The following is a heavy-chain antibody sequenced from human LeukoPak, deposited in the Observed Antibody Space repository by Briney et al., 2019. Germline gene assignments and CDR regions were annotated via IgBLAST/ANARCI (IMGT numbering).Heavy chain of an antibody. CDR2: INPKSGGT. CDR3: AASIALTGNFFDY. V-gene: IGHV1-2*06. Sequence: ASVKVSCKTSGYTFTGYYMHWARQAPGQGLEWMGRINPKSGGTDYAQKFQGRVTMTRDTSISTAYMELSRLRSDDTAVYYCAASIALTGNFFDYWGQGTLVTVSS. J-gene: IGHJ4*02. CDR1: GYTFTGYY. D-gene: IGHD6-19*01.